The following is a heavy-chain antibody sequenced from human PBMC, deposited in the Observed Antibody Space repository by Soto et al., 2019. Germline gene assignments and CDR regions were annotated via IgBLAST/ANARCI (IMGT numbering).Heavy chain of an antibody. V-gene: IGHV5-10-1*01. Sequence: GESLKISCRGSGYSFTTFWIGWVRQMPGKGLEWVGGIYPSDSYTSYSPSFQGHVTISADKSISTAYLQWSSLKASDTAMYYCAIRLLTTVPTRYGMDVWGQGTTVTVSS. CDR3: AIRLLTTVPTRYGMDV. CDR1: GYSFTTFW. J-gene: IGHJ6*02. CDR2: IYPSDSYT. D-gene: IGHD4-4*01.